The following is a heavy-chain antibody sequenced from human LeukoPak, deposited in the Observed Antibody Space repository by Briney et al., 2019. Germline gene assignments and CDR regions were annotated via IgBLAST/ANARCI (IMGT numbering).Heavy chain of an antibody. CDR3: ARHRRQWLNGGFDY. J-gene: IGHJ4*02. V-gene: IGHV4-59*08. D-gene: IGHD6-19*01. Sequence: IYYSGSTNYNPSLKSRVTISVDTSKNQFSLKLSSVTAADTAVYYCARHRRQWLNGGFDYWGQGTLVTVSS. CDR2: IYYSGST.